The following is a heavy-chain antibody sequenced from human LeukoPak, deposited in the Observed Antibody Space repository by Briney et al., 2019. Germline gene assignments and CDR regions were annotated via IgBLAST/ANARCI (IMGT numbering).Heavy chain of an antibody. CDR1: GFTFSDYY. CDR3: ARVWAVAGYYFDY. Sequence: GGSLRLSCAASGFTFSDYYMSWLRQAPGKGLEWVSYISSSSSYTNYADSVKGRFTISRDNAKNSLYLQMNSLRAEDTAVYYCARVWAVAGYYFDYWGQGTLVTVSS. CDR2: ISSSSSYT. D-gene: IGHD6-19*01. J-gene: IGHJ4*02. V-gene: IGHV3-11*06.